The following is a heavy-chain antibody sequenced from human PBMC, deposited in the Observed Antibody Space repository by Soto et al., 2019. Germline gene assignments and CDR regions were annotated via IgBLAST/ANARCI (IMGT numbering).Heavy chain of an antibody. CDR2: IDPSDSYT. D-gene: IGHD3-22*01. V-gene: IGHV5-10-1*01. CDR1: GYSFTSYW. J-gene: IGHJ3*02. Sequence: PGESLKISCKGSGYSFTSYWISWVRQMPGKGLEWMGRIDPSDSYTNYSPSFQGHVTISADKSISTAYLQWSSLKASDTAMYYRARLVVITKDAFDIWGQGTMVTVSS. CDR3: ARLVVITKDAFDI.